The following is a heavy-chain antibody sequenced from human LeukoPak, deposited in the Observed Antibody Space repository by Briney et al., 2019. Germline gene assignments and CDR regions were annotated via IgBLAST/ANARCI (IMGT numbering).Heavy chain of an antibody. CDR2: INPSGGGT. CDR3: ARVEYYYDGSGYFDY. CDR1: GYTFTRYY. Sequence: ASVTVSCKASGYTFTRYYMHWVRQAPGQGLEWMGMINPSGGGTSYAQKFQGRVTMTRDTSTSTVYMELSSLRSEDTDVYYCARVEYYYDGSGYFDYWGQGTLVTVSS. D-gene: IGHD3-22*01. V-gene: IGHV1-46*01. J-gene: IGHJ4*02.